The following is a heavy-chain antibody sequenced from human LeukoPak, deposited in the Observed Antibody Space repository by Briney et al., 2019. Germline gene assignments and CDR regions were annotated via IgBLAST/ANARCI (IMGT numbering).Heavy chain of an antibody. CDR1: GGSISSYY. J-gene: IGHJ4*02. V-gene: IGHV4-4*09. D-gene: IGHD4-23*01. CDR3: ATLTTVVTAYYFDH. CDR2: IYHSGST. Sequence: SETLSLTCTVSGGSISSYYWSWIRQPPGKGLEWIGYIYHSGSTDYNPSLKSRVTISVDTSKSQFSLKLTSVAAADTAVYYCATLTTVVTAYYFDHWGQGTLVTVSS.